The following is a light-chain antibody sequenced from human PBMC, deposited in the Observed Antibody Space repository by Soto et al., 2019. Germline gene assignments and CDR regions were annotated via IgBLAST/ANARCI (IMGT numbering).Light chain of an antibody. CDR2: AVS. CDR3: ISYTDRQSYL. J-gene: IGLJ1*01. Sequence: QSVLTQPASVSGSTGQSITISCSGTSSDIGSYDHVAWYQQFPGKSPKLIIYAVSDRPSGVSDRFSGSKSGISACLTISGLQTEDEADYYCISYTDRQSYLFGTGTKVTVL. V-gene: IGLV2-14*03. CDR1: SSDIGSYDH.